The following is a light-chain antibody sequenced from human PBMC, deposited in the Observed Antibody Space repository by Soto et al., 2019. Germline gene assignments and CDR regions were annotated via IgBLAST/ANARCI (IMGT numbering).Light chain of an antibody. Sequence: EIVMTQSPATLSVSPGERATLSCRASQSVSINLAWYQQKPGQAPRLLIYGASTRATGIPARFSGSGYGTEFTLTISSLQSEDFAVYYCQHYNNWPPWTFGQGTKVEIK. J-gene: IGKJ1*01. CDR3: QHYNNWPPWT. V-gene: IGKV3-15*01. CDR2: GAS. CDR1: QSVSIN.